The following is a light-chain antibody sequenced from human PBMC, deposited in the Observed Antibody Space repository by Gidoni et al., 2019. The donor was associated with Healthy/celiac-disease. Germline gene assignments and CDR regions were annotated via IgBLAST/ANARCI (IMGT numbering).Light chain of an antibody. J-gene: IGKJ1*01. Sequence: DIQMTQSTSSLSASVGDRVTITCRASQSISSYLNWYQQKPGKAPKLLIYAASSLQSGVPSRFSGSGSGTDFTLTISSLQPEDFATYYCQQSYSTLAWKFGQGTKVEIK. CDR3: QQSYSTLAWK. CDR1: QSISSY. V-gene: IGKV1-39*01. CDR2: AAS.